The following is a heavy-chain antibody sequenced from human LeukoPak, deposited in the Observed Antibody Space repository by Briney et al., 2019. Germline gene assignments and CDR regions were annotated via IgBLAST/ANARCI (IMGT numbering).Heavy chain of an antibody. J-gene: IGHJ6*03. V-gene: IGHV4-59*11. CDR1: GGSLSSHY. Sequence: PSETLSLTCTVSGGSLSSHYWTWVRQSPGKGLEWIGDISNSGSTNYNPYLKSRVTISIDTSKNQFSLKLSSVTAADTAVYYCGRDALVGYFSYYYMDVWGKGTTVTVSS. CDR2: ISNSGST. CDR3: GRDALVGYFSYYYMDV. D-gene: IGHD2-15*01.